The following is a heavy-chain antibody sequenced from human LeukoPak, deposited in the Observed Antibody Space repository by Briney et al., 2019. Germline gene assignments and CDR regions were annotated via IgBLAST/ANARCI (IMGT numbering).Heavy chain of an antibody. CDR1: GYTFTSYA. CDR3: ARDAAAIMWFDP. D-gene: IGHD2-2*01. CDR2: INAGNGNT. V-gene: IGHV1-3*01. J-gene: IGHJ5*02. Sequence: GASVKVSCKASGYTFTSYAMHWVRQAPGQRLEWMGWINAGNGNTKYSQKFQGRVTITRDTSASTAYMELSSLRSEDTAVYYCARDAAAIMWFDPWGQGTLVTVSS.